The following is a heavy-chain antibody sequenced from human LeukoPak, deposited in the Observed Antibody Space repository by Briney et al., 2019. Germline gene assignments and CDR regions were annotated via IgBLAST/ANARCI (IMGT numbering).Heavy chain of an antibody. CDR3: ATGDPRYYDFWSGYYKNYYYGMDV. CDR1: GYTLTELS. D-gene: IGHD3-3*01. J-gene: IGHJ6*02. CDR2: FDPEDGET. Sequence: ASVKVSCKVSGYTLTELSMHWVRQAPGKGLEWMGGFDPEDGETIYAQKFQGRVTMTEDTSTDTAYMELSSLRSEDTAVYYCATGDPRYYDFWSGYYKNYYYGMDVWGQGTTVTVSS. V-gene: IGHV1-24*01.